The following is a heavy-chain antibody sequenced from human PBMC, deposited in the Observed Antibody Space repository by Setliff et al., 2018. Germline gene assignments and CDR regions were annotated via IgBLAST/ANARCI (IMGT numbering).Heavy chain of an antibody. CDR1: GYSFTTYW. J-gene: IGHJ3*02. V-gene: IGHV5-51*01. D-gene: IGHD2-8*01. Sequence: PGESLKISCKGSGYSFTTYWIGWVRQMPGKGLEWMGIIYPGDSDTRYSPSFQGQVTISADKSISTAYLQWSSLKASDTAMYYCARPRDAWCDAFDIWGQGTMVTVSS. CDR2: IYPGDSDT. CDR3: ARPRDAWCDAFDI.